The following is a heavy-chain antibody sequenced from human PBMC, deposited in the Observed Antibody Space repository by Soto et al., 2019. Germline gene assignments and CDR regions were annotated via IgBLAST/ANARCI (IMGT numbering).Heavy chain of an antibody. CDR2: ISSSSSYI. J-gene: IGHJ4*02. CDR1: GFTFSSYS. CDR3: ARASYYYDSSGYYWTLDY. Sequence: EVQLVESGGGLVKPGGSLRLSCAASGFTFSSYSMNWVRQAPGKGLEWVSSISSSSSYIYYADSVKGRFTISRDNAKNSLYLQMNSLRAEDTAVYYCARASYYYDSSGYYWTLDYWGQGTLVTVSS. V-gene: IGHV3-21*01. D-gene: IGHD3-22*01.